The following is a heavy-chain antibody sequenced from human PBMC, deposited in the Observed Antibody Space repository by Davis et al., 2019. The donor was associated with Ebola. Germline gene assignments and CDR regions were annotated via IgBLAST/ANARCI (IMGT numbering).Heavy chain of an antibody. CDR3: ARDSDDYSFDY. CDR2: IKQDGSEK. J-gene: IGHJ4*02. Sequence: GGSLRLSCAASGFTFSVYYMSWIRQAPGKGLEWVANIKQDGSEKYYVDSVKGRFTISRDNAKNSLYLQMNSLRAEDTAVYYCARDSDDYSFDYWGQGTLVTVSS. D-gene: IGHD4-11*01. CDR1: GFTFSVYY. V-gene: IGHV3-7*01.